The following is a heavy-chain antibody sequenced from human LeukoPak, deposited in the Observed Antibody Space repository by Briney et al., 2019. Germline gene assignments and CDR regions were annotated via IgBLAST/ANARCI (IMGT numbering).Heavy chain of an antibody. CDR1: GFTFSDYY. J-gene: IGHJ3*02. D-gene: IGHD4-23*01. CDR2: ISSSGSTI. CDR3: ARGRLRWQPDAFDI. V-gene: IGHV3-11*01. Sequence: GGSLRLSCAASGFTFSDYYMSWIRKAPGKGLEWVSYISSSGSTIYYADSVKGRFTISRDNAKNSLYLQMNSLRAEDTAVYYCARGRLRWQPDAFDIWGQGTMVTVSS.